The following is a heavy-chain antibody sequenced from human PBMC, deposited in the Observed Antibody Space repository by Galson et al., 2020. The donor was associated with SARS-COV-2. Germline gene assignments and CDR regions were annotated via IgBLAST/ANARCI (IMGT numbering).Heavy chain of an antibody. D-gene: IGHD4-17*01. CDR2: IYHSGDT. CDR3: ARHSTMTTVTTGCEY. V-gene: IGHV4-38-2*01. Sequence: SETLSLTCAASGYSISSGHYWGWIRQPPGKGLEWIASIYHSGDTYYNPSLRSRVTIIADTSRNQFSLKLSSVTAADTAVYYCARHSTMTTVTTGCEYWGQGTLVTVSS. CDR1: GYSISSGHY. J-gene: IGHJ4*02.